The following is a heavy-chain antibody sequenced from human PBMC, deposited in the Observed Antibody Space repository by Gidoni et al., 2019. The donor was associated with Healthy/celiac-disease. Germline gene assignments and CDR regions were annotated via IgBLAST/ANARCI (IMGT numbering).Heavy chain of an antibody. Sequence: EVQLVESGGGLVQPGGSLSPSCPASGFPFSRYAMSGVRQAPGKGLEWVSAISGSGGSTYYADSVKGRFTISRDNSKNTLYLQMNSLRAEDTAVYYCAKGTNNWNFLLDYWGQGTLVTVSS. CDR3: AKGTNNWNFLLDY. D-gene: IGHD1-7*01. V-gene: IGHV3-23*04. J-gene: IGHJ4*02. CDR1: GFPFSRYA. CDR2: ISGSGGST.